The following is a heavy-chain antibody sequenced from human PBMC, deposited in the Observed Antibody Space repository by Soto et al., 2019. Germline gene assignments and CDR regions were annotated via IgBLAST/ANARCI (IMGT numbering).Heavy chain of an antibody. CDR2: IKSETDGGTA. CDR1: GFNLSHPW. J-gene: IGHJ4*02. D-gene: IGHD3-9*01. V-gene: IGHV3-15*01. Sequence: GGSLRLSCAASGFNLSHPWMTWVRQAAGKGLEWVGRIKSETDGGTADYAAPVKGRITISRDDSKNTVYLQMNSLKAEDTAVYYCTTGIYYDLLTGYHDVAYWGQGTLVTVSS. CDR3: TTGIYYDLLTGYHDVAY.